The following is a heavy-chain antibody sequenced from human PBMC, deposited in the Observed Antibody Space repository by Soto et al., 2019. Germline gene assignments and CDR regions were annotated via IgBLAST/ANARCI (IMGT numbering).Heavy chain of an antibody. D-gene: IGHD2-21*02. CDR1: GVSISIGGYY. J-gene: IGHJ4*02. Sequence: PSDPLSPTCTVSGVSISIGGYYWSWIRQHPGEGREWMAYIYYSGSSCCNPSLQRRDTISVDTSKNDVSLKLSAVTAADTAVYYCARDVAVYCGGDCYYFDYWGQGTLVTVSS. CDR3: ARDVAVYCGGDCYYFDY. CDR2: IYYSGSS. V-gene: IGHV4-31*03.